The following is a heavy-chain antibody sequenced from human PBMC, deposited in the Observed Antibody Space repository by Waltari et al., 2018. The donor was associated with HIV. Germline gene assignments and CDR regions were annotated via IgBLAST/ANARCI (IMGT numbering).Heavy chain of an antibody. CDR1: GFNFKGSA. J-gene: IGHJ4*02. CDR2: MRSKLESFAT. V-gene: IGHV3-73*01. D-gene: IGHD6-13*01. CDR3: TRWTAAAGTAFDY. Sequence: EVQLVESGGALVQPGGSLKLSCAASGFNFKGSAIHWVRQASGKGLEWVGRMRSKLESFATAYGGSMKGRFTISRDDSKNTAYLQMNSLKTEDTALYYCTRWTAAAGTAFDYWGLGTLVTVSS.